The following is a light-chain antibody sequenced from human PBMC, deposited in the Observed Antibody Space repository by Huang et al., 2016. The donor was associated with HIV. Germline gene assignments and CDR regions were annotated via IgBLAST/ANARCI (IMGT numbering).Light chain of an antibody. J-gene: IGKJ4*01. CDR1: QIISRD. CDR3: QQYNNWPPLT. V-gene: IGKV3-15*01. CDR2: GAS. Sequence: EIVMTQSPATLSVSPGGRATLSCRASQIISRDLSWYQQRPGQAPRLLIYGASTRATGIPAMFNGSGSETEFTLTISSLQSEDFAVYYCQQYNNWPPLTFGGGTKVEIK.